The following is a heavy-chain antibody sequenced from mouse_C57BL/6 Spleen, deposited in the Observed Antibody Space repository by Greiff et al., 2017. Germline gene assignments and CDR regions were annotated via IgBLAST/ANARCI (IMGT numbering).Heavy chain of an antibody. CDR1: GFTFSSYA. D-gene: IGHD1-1*01. CDR3: ARDSATVVVNWYFDV. Sequence: EVKVVESGGGLVKPGGSLKLSCAASGFTFSSYAMSWVRQTPEKRLEWVATISDGGSYTYYPDNVKGRFTISRDNAKNNLYLQMSHLKSEDTAMYYCARDSATVVVNWYFDVWGTGTTVTVSS. CDR2: ISDGGSYT. V-gene: IGHV5-4*01. J-gene: IGHJ1*03.